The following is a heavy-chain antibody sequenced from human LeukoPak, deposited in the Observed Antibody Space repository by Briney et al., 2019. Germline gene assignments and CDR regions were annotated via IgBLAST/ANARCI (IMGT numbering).Heavy chain of an antibody. CDR3: ASEGIYSTTDNFDY. Sequence: PGGSLRLSCVASGFXFSSYAINWVRQAPGKGLEYVSSISSSSSHIYYADSVKGRFTISRDNAKNSLYLQMNSLRAEDTAVYYCASEGIYSTTDNFDYWGQGTLVTVSS. CDR1: GFXFSSYA. J-gene: IGHJ4*02. D-gene: IGHD6-13*01. V-gene: IGHV3-21*01. CDR2: ISSSSSHI.